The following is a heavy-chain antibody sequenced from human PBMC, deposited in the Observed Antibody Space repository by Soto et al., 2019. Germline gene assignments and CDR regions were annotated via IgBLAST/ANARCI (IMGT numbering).Heavy chain of an antibody. J-gene: IGHJ4*02. D-gene: IGHD6-13*01. Sequence: ASVKVSCKASGYTFTSYGISWVRQAPGQGLEWMGWISAYNGNTNYAQKLQGRFTISRDNAKNSLFLQMNSLRAEDTAVYYCARGRGAAADYFDFWGQGTLVTVSS. CDR2: ISAYNGNT. CDR3: ARGRGAAADYFDF. V-gene: IGHV1-18*01. CDR1: GYTFTSYG.